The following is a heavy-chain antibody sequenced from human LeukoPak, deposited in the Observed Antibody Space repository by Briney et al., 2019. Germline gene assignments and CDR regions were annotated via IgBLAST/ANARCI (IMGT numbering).Heavy chain of an antibody. CDR1: GFTFGDYA. V-gene: IGHV3-49*04. Sequence: GGSLTLSCTASGFTFGDYAMSWVRNAPGEGLERVGFMRSKAYGGTTEYAASVKGKFTIARDDSKAIAYLQMNSLKTEDKAVYYCIRAVDYGDYAYDFDYWGQRTLVTVSS. D-gene: IGHD4-17*01. J-gene: IGHJ4*02. CDR2: MRSKAYGGTT. CDR3: IRAVDYGDYAYDFDY.